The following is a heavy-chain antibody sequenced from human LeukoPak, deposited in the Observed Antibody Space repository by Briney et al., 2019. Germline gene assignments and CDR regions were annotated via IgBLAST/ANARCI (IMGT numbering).Heavy chain of an antibody. V-gene: IGHV1-8*01. CDR1: GYTFTSYD. CDR3: ARGPPNWGYDY. D-gene: IGHD7-27*01. J-gene: IGHJ4*02. Sequence: VSVKVSYKASGYTFTSYDFNWVRQATGQRPEWMGWMSPNSGDTGYAQKFQDRVTMTRNTSISTAYMELSSLRSDDTAVYYCARGPPNWGYDYWGPGTLVTVSS. CDR2: MSPNSGDT.